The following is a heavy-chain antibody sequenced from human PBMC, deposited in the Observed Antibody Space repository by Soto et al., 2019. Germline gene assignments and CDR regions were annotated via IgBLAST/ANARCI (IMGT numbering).Heavy chain of an antibody. D-gene: IGHD3-22*01. J-gene: IGHJ3*02. V-gene: IGHV4-31*03. CDR1: GGSISSGGYY. CDR3: ARDQGYYYDSSGPRGGFDI. Sequence: PSETLSLTCTVSGGSISSGGYYWSWIRQHPGKGLEWIGYIYYSGSTYYNPSLKSRVTISVDTSKNQFSLKLSSVTAADTAVYYCARDQGYYYDSSGPRGGFDIWGQGTMVTVSS. CDR2: IYYSGST.